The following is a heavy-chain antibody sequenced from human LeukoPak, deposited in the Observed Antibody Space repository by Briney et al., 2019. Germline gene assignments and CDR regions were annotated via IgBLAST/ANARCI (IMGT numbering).Heavy chain of an antibody. CDR3: ARHVWWYYDSSGYPDS. CDR1: GFIFSSYE. CDR2: ISTRGGTI. J-gene: IGHJ4*02. Sequence: GGSLRLSCAASGFIFSSYEMNWVRQAPGKGLEWVSYISTRGGTIYYADSVKGRFTISRDNAKNSLYLQMNSLRAEDTAVYYCARHVWWYYDSSGYPDSWGQGTLVTVSS. D-gene: IGHD3-22*01. V-gene: IGHV3-48*03.